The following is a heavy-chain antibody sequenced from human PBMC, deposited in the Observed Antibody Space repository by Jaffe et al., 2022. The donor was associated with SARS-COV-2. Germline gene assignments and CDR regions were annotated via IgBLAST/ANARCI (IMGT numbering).Heavy chain of an antibody. CDR1: GFTFSSYA. D-gene: IGHD7-27*01. J-gene: IGHJ4*02. Sequence: EVQLLESGGGLVQPGGSLRLSCAASGFTFSSYAMSWVRQAPGKGLEWVSAISGSGGSTYYADSVKGRFTISRDNSKNTLYLQMNSLRAEDTAVYYCAKDPRLIYWGESSIDYWGQGTLVTVSS. CDR3: AKDPRLIYWGESSIDY. V-gene: IGHV3-23*01. CDR2: ISGSGGST.